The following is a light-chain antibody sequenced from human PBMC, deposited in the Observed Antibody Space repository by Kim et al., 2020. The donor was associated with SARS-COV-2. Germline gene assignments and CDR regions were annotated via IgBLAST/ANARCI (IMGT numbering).Light chain of an antibody. CDR3: CSYAGSSTVV. J-gene: IGLJ2*01. CDR2: EGS. V-gene: IGLV2-23*01. CDR1: SSDVGSYNL. Sequence: GSSITIACTGTSSDVGSYNLVSWYQQHPGKAPKLMIYEGSKRPSGVSNRFSGSKSGNTASLTISGLQAEDEADYYCCSYAGSSTVVFGGGTQLTVL.